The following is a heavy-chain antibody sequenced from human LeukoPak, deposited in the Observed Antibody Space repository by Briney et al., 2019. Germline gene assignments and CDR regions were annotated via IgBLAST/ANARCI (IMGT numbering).Heavy chain of an antibody. Sequence: PGGSLRLSCAASGFTFSSYAMSWVRQAPGKGLEWVSAISGSGGSTYYADSVKGRFTISRDNSKNTLYLQMNRLRAEDTAVYYCAKDCVVITIFGVVTQGTKSQPPNCFDSWGQGTLVTVSS. CDR2: ISGSGGST. D-gene: IGHD3-3*01. CDR1: GFTFSSYA. V-gene: IGHV3-23*01. CDR3: AKDCVVITIFGVVTQGTKSQPPNCFDS. J-gene: IGHJ5*01.